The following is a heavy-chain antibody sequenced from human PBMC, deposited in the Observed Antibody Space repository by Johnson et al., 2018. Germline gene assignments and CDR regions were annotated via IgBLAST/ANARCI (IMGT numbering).Heavy chain of an antibody. CDR3: ARDRSYGDAFDV. V-gene: IGHV3-74*01. CDR1: GITFSSNW. D-gene: IGHD4-17*01. J-gene: IGHJ3*01. Sequence: EVQLQESGGGLVQPGGPLRLSCAASGITFSSNWMHWVRQAPGKGLVWVSRINSDGSSTSYADSVKGRFTISRDNATNTLYLQMNSLRAEDTAVYYCARDRSYGDAFDVWGQGTMVTVSS. CDR2: INSDGSST.